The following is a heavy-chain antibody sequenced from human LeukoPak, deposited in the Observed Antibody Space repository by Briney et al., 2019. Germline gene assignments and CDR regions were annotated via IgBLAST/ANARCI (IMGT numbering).Heavy chain of an antibody. V-gene: IGHV3-48*01. J-gene: IGHJ4*02. CDR2: ISSSSSTI. D-gene: IGHD5-12*01. Sequence: GGSLRLSCAASGFTFSSYSMNWVRQAPGKGLEWVSYISSSSSTIYYADSVKGRFTISRDNAKNSLYLQMNSLRAEDTAVYYCAREPSYSGYALSGDYWGQGTLVTVSS. CDR3: AREPSYSGYALSGDY. CDR1: GFTFSSYS.